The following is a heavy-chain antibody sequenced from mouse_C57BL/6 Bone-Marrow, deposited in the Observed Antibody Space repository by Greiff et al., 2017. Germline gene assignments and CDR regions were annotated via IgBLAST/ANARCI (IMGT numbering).Heavy chain of an antibody. Sequence: VQLQQSGPELVKPGASVKISCKASGYAFSSSWMNWVKQRPGKGLEWIGRLYPGDGDTNYNGKFKGKATLTADKSSSTAYMQLSSLTSEDSAVYFCARGYGSSFAYWGQGTLVTVSA. CDR3: ARGYGSSFAY. V-gene: IGHV1-82*01. D-gene: IGHD1-1*01. CDR1: GYAFSSSW. CDR2: LYPGDGDT. J-gene: IGHJ3*01.